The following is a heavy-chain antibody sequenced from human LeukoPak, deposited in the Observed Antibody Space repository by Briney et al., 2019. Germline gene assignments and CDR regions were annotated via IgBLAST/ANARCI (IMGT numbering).Heavy chain of an antibody. CDR1: GFTFSSYS. V-gene: IGHV3-21*01. Sequence: GGSLRLSCAASGFTFSSYSMNWVRQAPGKGLEWVSSISSSSSYIYYADSVKGRFTISRDNAKTSLYLQMNSLRAEDTAVYYCARDLSGITGYTYGRGIDYWGQGTLVTVSS. J-gene: IGHJ4*02. CDR2: ISSSSSYI. CDR3: ARDLSGITGYTYGRGIDY. D-gene: IGHD5-18*01.